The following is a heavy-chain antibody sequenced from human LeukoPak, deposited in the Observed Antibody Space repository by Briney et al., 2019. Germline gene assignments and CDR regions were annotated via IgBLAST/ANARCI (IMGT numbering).Heavy chain of an antibody. CDR1: GYTFTDYA. Sequence: ASVKVSCKASGYTFTDYAMNWVRQAPGQGLEWMGWINTNTGNLMYAQGFTGRFVFSLDTSVSTAYLQISSLKADDTAVYYCARNPGYDAFDIWGQGTVVTVSS. J-gene: IGHJ3*02. CDR3: ARNPGYDAFDI. D-gene: IGHD6-25*01. V-gene: IGHV7-4-1*02. CDR2: INTNTGNL.